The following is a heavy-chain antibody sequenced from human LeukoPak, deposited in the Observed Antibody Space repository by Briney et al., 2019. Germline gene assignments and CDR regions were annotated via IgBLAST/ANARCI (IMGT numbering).Heavy chain of an antibody. D-gene: IGHD4-17*01. V-gene: IGHV4-39*01. CDR1: GGSISSSSYY. CDR2: IYYSGST. Sequence: SGTLSLTCTVSGGSISSSSYYWGWIRQPPGKGLEWIGSIYYSGSTYYNPSLKSRVTISVDTSKNQFSLKLSSVTAADTAVYYCARHTADHGALDAFDIWGQGTMVTVSS. CDR3: ARHTADHGALDAFDI. J-gene: IGHJ3*02.